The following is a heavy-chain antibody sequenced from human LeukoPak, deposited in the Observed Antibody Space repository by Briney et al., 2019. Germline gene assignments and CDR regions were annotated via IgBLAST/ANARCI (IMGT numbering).Heavy chain of an antibody. CDR1: GVTFSSYG. Sequence: PGGSLRLSCAASGVTFSSYGMRWARQASGKGLEWVAVISYDGSNKYYADSVKGRFTISRDNSKNTLYLQMNSLKTEDTAVYYCTPGDYSNLAWGQGTLVTVSS. V-gene: IGHV3-30*03. D-gene: IGHD4-11*01. J-gene: IGHJ4*02. CDR2: ISYDGSNK. CDR3: TPGDYSNLA.